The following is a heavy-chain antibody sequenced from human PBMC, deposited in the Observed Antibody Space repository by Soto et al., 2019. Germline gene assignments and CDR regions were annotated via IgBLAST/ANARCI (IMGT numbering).Heavy chain of an antibody. CDR3: VKDIHFLGIWYCDL. D-gene: IGHD3-16*01. J-gene: IGHJ2*01. V-gene: IGHV3-30*18. CDR1: GFTFSSFG. CDR2: ISYDGSDT. Sequence: EQLAESGGGVVQSGRSLRLSCEASGFTFSSFGMHWVRQAPGKGLEWVAVISYDGSDTYFADSVKGRFTISRDNSKNTVYLQMNSLRVEDTAVYYCVKDIHFLGIWYCDLWGRGSRFSVSS.